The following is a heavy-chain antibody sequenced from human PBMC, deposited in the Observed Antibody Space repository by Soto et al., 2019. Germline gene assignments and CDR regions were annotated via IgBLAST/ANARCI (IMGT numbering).Heavy chain of an antibody. Sequence: GSLRLSCAASGLTFSDSAIHWVRQTSGKGLEWVGRIRSKDYNYATAYAASVTARFTIFRDDSRNTAFLQMNSLKTEDTALYYCTTRRPAPRTPYYFTYWGQGT. CDR2: IRSKDYNYAT. D-gene: IGHD6-6*01. V-gene: IGHV3-73*01. CDR1: GLTFSDSA. J-gene: IGHJ4*02. CDR3: TTRRPAPRTPYYFTY.